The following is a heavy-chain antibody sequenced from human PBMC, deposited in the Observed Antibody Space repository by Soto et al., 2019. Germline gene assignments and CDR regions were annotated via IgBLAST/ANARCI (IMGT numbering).Heavy chain of an antibody. CDR3: AKGFEVPYCSSTSCYQSSFDY. V-gene: IGHV3-9*01. CDR1: GFTFDDYA. D-gene: IGHD2-2*01. CDR2: ISWNSGSI. Sequence: EVQLVESGGGLVQPGRSLRLSCAASGFTFDDYAMHWVRQAPGKGLEWVSGISWNSGSIGYAESVKGRFTISRDNAKNSLYLQMNSLRAEDTALYYCAKGFEVPYCSSTSCYQSSFDYWGQGTLVTVSS. J-gene: IGHJ4*02.